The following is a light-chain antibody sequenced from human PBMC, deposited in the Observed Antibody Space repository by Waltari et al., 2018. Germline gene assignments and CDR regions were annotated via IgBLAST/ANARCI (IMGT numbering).Light chain of an antibody. V-gene: IGKV4-1*01. J-gene: IGKJ3*01. CDR1: QTMFFNSKDY. CDR2: WAS. CDR3: QQYFSAGDT. Sequence: DIVLTQSPDSLAVSLGDTATIHCKSSQTMFFNSKDYLAWYQKKPGLPPRHLVYWASTRQSGIPERFTGSGAGTDFTLTITNVQADDVAVYYCQQYFSAGDTFGPGT.